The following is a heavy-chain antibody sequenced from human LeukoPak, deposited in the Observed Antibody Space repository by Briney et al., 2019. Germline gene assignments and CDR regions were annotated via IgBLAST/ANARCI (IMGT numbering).Heavy chain of an antibody. V-gene: IGHV3-23*01. CDR2: ISGSGGST. J-gene: IGHJ4*02. D-gene: IGHD6-19*01. Sequence: GGSLRLSCAASGFTFSSYAMSWVRQAPGKGLEWVSAISGSGGSTYYADSVKGRFTISRDNSKNTLYLQMNSLRAEDTAVYYCAKSPVANSGWFDAFDYWGQGTLVTVSS. CDR3: AKSPVANSGWFDAFDY. CDR1: GFTFSSYA.